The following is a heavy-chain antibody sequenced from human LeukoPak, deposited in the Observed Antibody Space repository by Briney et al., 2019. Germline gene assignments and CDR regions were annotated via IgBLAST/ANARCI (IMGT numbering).Heavy chain of an antibody. CDR2: IYYSGST. CDR3: ASSSVEMATPTGY. V-gene: IGHV4-59*01. Sequence: SETLSLTYTVSGGSISSYYWSWIRQPPGKGLEWIGYIYYSGSTNYNPSLKSRVTISVDTSKNQFSLKLSSVTAADTAVYYCASSSVEMATPTGYWGQGTLVTVSS. D-gene: IGHD5-24*01. CDR1: GGSISSYY. J-gene: IGHJ4*02.